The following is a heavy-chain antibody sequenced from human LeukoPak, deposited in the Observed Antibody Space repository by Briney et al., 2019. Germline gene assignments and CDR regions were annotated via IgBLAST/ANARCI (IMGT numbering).Heavy chain of an antibody. Sequence: GRSLRLSCTASGFTFDDFAMHWVRQAPGRGLEWVSGMSWNSYNIGYADSVKGRFTVSRDNAQNSLYLQMSSLRAEDTAVYYCARIRGYSYGYFDYWGQGTLVTVSS. D-gene: IGHD5-18*01. J-gene: IGHJ4*02. CDR1: GFTFDDFA. CDR2: MSWNSYNI. CDR3: ARIRGYSYGYFDY. V-gene: IGHV3-9*01.